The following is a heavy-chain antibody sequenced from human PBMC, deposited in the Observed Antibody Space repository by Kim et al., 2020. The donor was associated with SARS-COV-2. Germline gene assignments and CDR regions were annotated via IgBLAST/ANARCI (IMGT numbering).Heavy chain of an antibody. V-gene: IGHV4-39*01. CDR2: IYYSGST. J-gene: IGHJ4*02. D-gene: IGHD3-10*01. CDR3: ARQAGATTVRGITYFDY. Sequence: SETLSLTCTVSGGSISNNNYYWGWIRQPPGKGPEWIGSIYYSGSTYYNPSLKSRVTISVDTSKNQFSLKLSSVTAADTTVFYCARQAGATTVRGITYFDYWGQGTLVTVSS. CDR1: GGSISNNNYY.